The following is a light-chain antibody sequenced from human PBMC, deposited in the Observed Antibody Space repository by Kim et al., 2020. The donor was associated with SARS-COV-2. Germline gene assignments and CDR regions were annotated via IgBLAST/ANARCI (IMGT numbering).Light chain of an antibody. CDR3: SSYTISNAWV. V-gene: IGLV2-14*01. CDR1: SSDIGAYNY. J-gene: IGLJ3*02. Sequence: QSASVSGSPGQSITISCTGTSSDIGAYNYVSWCQQHPGKAPKLLIFDVSKRPSGVSSRFSGSKSANTASLTISGLQAEDEADYYCSSYTISNAWVFGGGTQLTVL. CDR2: DVS.